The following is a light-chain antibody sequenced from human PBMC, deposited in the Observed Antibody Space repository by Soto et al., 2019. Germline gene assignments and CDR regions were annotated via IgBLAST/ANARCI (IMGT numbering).Light chain of an antibody. CDR1: QSVGRN. Sequence: EIVMTQSPVTLSVSPGERATLSCRASQSVGRNLAWCQQRPGQAPRLLIYDASTRADGIPARFSGSGSGTEFTLNSSSPQSEDFAIYYCQQYASWPRTFGQGTKLET. J-gene: IGKJ2*02. CDR2: DAS. V-gene: IGKV3-15*01. CDR3: QQYASWPRT.